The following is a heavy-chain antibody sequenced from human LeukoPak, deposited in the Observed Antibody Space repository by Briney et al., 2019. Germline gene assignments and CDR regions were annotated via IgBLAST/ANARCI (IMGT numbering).Heavy chain of an antibody. CDR1: GFTFDDYA. CDR2: ISGNGGNT. Sequence: GGSLRLSCAASGFTFDDYAMHWVRQVPGKGLEWVSLISGNGGNTYYADSVKGRFTISRDNSKNSLYPQMNSLRTEDTALYYCAKDISNWNSRHFDSWGQGTLVSVSA. V-gene: IGHV3-43*02. J-gene: IGHJ4*02. CDR3: AKDISNWNSRHFDS. D-gene: IGHD1-7*01.